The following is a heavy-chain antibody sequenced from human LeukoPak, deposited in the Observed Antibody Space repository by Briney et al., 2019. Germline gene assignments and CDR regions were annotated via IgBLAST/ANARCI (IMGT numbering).Heavy chain of an antibody. Sequence: GASVKVSCKASGYTFASYGISWVRQAPGQGLEWTGWISSDNGNTNYAQKFHGRVTLTTDTSTRTAYMELRSLRSGDTAVYYCARDHVIVAADSDYWGQGTLVTVSS. CDR1: GYTFASYG. D-gene: IGHD2-15*01. J-gene: IGHJ4*02. CDR2: ISSDNGNT. V-gene: IGHV1-18*01. CDR3: ARDHVIVAADSDY.